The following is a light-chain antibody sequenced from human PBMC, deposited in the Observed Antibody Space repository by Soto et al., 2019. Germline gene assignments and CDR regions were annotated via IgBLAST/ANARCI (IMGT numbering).Light chain of an antibody. J-gene: IGKJ1*01. Sequence: DIQMTQSPATLSASVGDRVTITCRASQSISSWLAWYQQKPGKAPKLLIYDASSFESGVPSRFIGSGSGTEFTITISSLQADDFATYYCQQYNSYPLTFGQGTKVEIK. V-gene: IGKV1-5*01. CDR2: DAS. CDR3: QQYNSYPLT. CDR1: QSISSW.